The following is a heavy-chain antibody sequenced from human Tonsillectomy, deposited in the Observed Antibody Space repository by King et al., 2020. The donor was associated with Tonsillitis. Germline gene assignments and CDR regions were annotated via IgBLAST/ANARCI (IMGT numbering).Heavy chain of an antibody. CDR2: IYYSGGT. V-gene: IGHV4-31*03. D-gene: IGHD3-3*01. Sequence: QLQESGPGLVKPSQTLSLTCTVSGCSISSGGYYLSCIRQHPGKGLECVGDIYYSGGTYYNPSLYSRVAISVDTSKNQFSLKLSSVTAADTAVYYCARQDITIFGVVIMDAFDIWGQGTMVTVSS. CDR1: GCSISSGGYY. J-gene: IGHJ3*02. CDR3: ARQDITIFGVVIMDAFDI.